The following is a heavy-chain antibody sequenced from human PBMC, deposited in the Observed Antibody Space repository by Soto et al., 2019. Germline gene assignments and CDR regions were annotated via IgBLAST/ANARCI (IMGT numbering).Heavy chain of an antibody. Sequence: PGGSLRLSCAASGFTFSSYSMNWVRQAPGKGLEWVSYISSSSSTIYYADSVKGRFTISRDNAKNSLYLQMNSLRAEDTAVYYCEKGPYYDSSGYYSSQTVHFDYWGQGTLVTVSS. V-gene: IGHV3-48*01. D-gene: IGHD3-22*01. J-gene: IGHJ4*02. CDR2: ISSSSSTI. CDR3: EKGPYYDSSGYYSSQTVHFDY. CDR1: GFTFSSYS.